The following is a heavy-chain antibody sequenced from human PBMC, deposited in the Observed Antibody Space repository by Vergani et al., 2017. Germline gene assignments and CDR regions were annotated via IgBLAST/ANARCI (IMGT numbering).Heavy chain of an antibody. CDR1: GFTFSSYW. Sequence: EVQLVESGGGLVQPGGSLRLSCAASGFTFSSYWMSWVRQAPGKGLEWVANIKQDGSEKYYVDSVKGRFTISRDNAKNSLYLQMNSLRAEDTAVYYCARDKAVAGYYYYYGMDVWGQGTTVTVSS. CDR2: IKQDGSEK. D-gene: IGHD6-19*01. V-gene: IGHV3-7*01. J-gene: IGHJ6*02. CDR3: ARDKAVAGYYYYYGMDV.